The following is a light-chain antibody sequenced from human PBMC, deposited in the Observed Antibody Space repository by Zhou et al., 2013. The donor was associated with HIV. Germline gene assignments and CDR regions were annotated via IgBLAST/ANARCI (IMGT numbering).Light chain of an antibody. J-gene: IGKJ4*01. CDR2: DAS. CDR3: HQRVELGSR. Sequence: EIVLTQSPATVSLSPGERAILSCRASQSISNYLAWYQQKPGQAPRLLIYDASNRATGIPARFSGSGSGTDFTLTISSLEPEDFAFYYCHQRVELGSRFGGRDQGWR. CDR1: QSISNY. V-gene: IGKV3-11*01.